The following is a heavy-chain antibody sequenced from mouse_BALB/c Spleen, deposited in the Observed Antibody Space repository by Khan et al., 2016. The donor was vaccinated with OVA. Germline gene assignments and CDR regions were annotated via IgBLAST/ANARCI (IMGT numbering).Heavy chain of an antibody. J-gene: IGHJ3*01. V-gene: IGHV5-9-3*01. CDR3: ARHNYGPFAY. Sequence: EVELVESGGDLVKPGGSLKLSCSASGFSFSTYAMSWVRQTPEKRLEGVATTSSGGDNTFYPASVKGRITLSRDNAKNTLYLQMSSVRSEDTAMYYCARHNYGPFAYWGQGTLVTVSA. D-gene: IGHD1-1*01. CDR1: GFSFSTYA. CDR2: TSSGGDNT.